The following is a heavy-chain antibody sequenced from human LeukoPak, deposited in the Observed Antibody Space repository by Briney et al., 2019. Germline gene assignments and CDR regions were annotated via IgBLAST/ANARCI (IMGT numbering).Heavy chain of an antibody. CDR1: GITLSNAW. V-gene: IGHV3-15*01. CDR3: TTHSSSYYYDN. J-gene: IGHJ4*02. Sequence: GGSLRLSCAASGITLSNAWMSWVRQAPGKRLEWVGRTKSKAFGGTTDYPAPVKGRFTVSRDESENTLFLQMNSLETEDTAVYFCTTHSSSYYYDNWGQGTLVTVSS. CDR2: TKSKAFGGTT. D-gene: IGHD6-13*01.